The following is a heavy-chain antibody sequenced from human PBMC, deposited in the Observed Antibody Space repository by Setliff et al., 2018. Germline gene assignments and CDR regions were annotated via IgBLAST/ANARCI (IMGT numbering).Heavy chain of an antibody. CDR3: ARGGDEFDY. V-gene: IGHV4-59*11. J-gene: IGHJ4*02. D-gene: IGHD2-21*01. Sequence: KASETLSLTCTVSGGSISSHYWSWIRQPPGKGLEWIGYIYYSGSTNYNPSLKGRVTISVDTSKNQFSLKLSSVTAADTAVYYCARGGDEFDYWGQGTLVTVSS. CDR1: GGSISSHY. CDR2: IYYSGST.